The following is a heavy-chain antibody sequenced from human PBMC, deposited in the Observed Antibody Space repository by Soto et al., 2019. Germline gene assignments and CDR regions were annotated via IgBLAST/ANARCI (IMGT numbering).Heavy chain of an antibody. CDR1: GYSFTSYW. CDR3: ARHYKYYYDSSGYLPYGMDV. V-gene: IGHV5-10-1*01. Sequence: GESLKISCKGSGYSFTSYWISWVRQMPGKGLEWMGRIDPSDSYTNYSPSFQGHVTISADKSISTAYLQWSSLKASDTAMYYCARHYKYYYDSSGYLPYGMDVWGQGTTVTVSS. CDR2: IDPSDSYT. J-gene: IGHJ6*02. D-gene: IGHD3-22*01.